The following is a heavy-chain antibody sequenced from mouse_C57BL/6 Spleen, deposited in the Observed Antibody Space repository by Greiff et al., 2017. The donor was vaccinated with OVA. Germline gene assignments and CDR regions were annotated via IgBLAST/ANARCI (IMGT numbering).Heavy chain of an antibody. J-gene: IGHJ3*01. Sequence: VQLKESGPGLVKPSQSLSLTCSVTGYSITSGYYWNWIRQFPGNKLEWMGYISYDGSNNYNPSLKNRISITRDTSKNQFFLKLNSVTTEDTATYYCARGDYLAYWGQGTLVTVSA. CDR3: ARGDYLAY. CDR2: ISYDGSN. D-gene: IGHD2-4*01. V-gene: IGHV3-6*01. CDR1: GYSITSGYY.